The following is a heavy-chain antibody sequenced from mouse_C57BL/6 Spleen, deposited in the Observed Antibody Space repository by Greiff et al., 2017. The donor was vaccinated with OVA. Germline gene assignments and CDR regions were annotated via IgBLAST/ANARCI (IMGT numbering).Heavy chain of an antibody. Sequence: VQLQQPGAELVMPGASVKLSCKASGYTFTSYWMHWVKQRPGQGLEWIGEIDPSDSYTNYNQKFKGKSTLTVDKSSSTAYMQLSSLTSEDSAVYYCARKLVSPEQDYFDYWGQGTTLTVSS. CDR2: IDPSDSYT. J-gene: IGHJ2*01. CDR3: ARKLVSPEQDYFDY. CDR1: GYTFTSYW. V-gene: IGHV1-69*01.